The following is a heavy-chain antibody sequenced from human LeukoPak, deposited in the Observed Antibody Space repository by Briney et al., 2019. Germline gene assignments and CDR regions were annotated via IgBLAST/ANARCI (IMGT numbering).Heavy chain of an antibody. V-gene: IGHV3-23*01. J-gene: IGHJ5*02. CDR3: AKESGRGYYDSSGYFPNWFDP. Sequence: GGSLRLSCAASGFTFSSYAMSWVRQAPGKGLEWVSAISGSGGSTYHADSVKGRFTISRDNSKNTLYLQMNSLRAEDTAVYYCAKESGRGYYDSSGYFPNWFDPWGQGTLVTVSS. CDR1: GFTFSSYA. CDR2: ISGSGGST. D-gene: IGHD3-22*01.